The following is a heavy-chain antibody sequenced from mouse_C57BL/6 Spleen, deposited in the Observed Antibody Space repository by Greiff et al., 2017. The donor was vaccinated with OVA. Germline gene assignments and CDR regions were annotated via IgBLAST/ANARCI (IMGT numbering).Heavy chain of an antibody. CDR2: IYPGDGDT. CDR1: GYAFSSSW. Sequence: VQLQQSGPELVKPGASVKISCKASGYAFSSSWMNWVKQRPGKGLEWIGRIYPGDGDTNYNGKFKGKATLTADKSSSTAYMQLSSLTSEDSAVYFCASLGTAQAWFAYWGQGTLVTVSA. D-gene: IGHD3-2*02. V-gene: IGHV1-82*01. J-gene: IGHJ3*01. CDR3: ASLGTAQAWFAY.